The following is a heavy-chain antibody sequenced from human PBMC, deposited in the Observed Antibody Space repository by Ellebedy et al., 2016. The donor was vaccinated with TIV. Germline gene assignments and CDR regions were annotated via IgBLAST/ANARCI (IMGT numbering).Heavy chain of an antibody. Sequence: SETLSLXXAVYGGSFSGYYWSWIRQPPGKGLEWIGEINHSGSTNYNPSLKSRVTISVDKSKNQFSLKLSSVTAADTAVYYCARGWDGSGSYYKEGWFDPWGQGTLVTVSS. CDR3: ARGWDGSGSYYKEGWFDP. J-gene: IGHJ5*02. V-gene: IGHV4-34*01. D-gene: IGHD3-10*01. CDR1: GGSFSGYY. CDR2: INHSGST.